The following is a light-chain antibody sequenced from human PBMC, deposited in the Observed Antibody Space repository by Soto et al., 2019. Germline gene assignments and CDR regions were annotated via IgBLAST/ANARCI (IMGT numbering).Light chain of an antibody. CDR3: MQARQSPRT. Sequence: DIVLTQIPLSSVVTLGQAASISCRSSQSLVHSDGNTYLSWLHQRPGQPPRLIMYKISTRFSGVPDRFTGSGAGTDFTLKISRVEAEDVGIYYCMQARQSPRTFGQGTKVEIK. J-gene: IGKJ1*01. CDR2: KIS. V-gene: IGKV2-24*01. CDR1: QSLVHSDGNTY.